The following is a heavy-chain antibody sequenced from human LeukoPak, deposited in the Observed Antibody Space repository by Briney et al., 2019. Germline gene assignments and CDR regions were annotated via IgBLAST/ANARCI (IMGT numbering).Heavy chain of an antibody. V-gene: IGHV4-39*07. CDR2: VHYSGST. Sequence: PSETLSLTCTVSGGSLSDTDYFWGWVRQPPGRGLEWIGSVHYSGSTHYNPSLKSRVTISVDTSKNQFSLKLSSVTAADTAVYYCARDPDYWGQGTLVTVSS. J-gene: IGHJ4*02. CDR3: ARDPDY. CDR1: GGSLSDTDYF.